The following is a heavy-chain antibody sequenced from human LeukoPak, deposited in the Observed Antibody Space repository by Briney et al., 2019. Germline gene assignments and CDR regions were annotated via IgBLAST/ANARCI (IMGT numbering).Heavy chain of an antibody. Sequence: SETLSLTCIVSGGSINNYYWGRIRQPPGQGLEWIGYVYFSGSTTYNPSLESRVTISADMSKNQLSLRLTSVTAADTAVYYCARHLRHYAGAGAYYFDYWGQGTLVTVSS. CDR3: ARHLRHYAGAGAYYFDY. CDR1: GGSINNYY. J-gene: IGHJ4*02. CDR2: VYFSGST. D-gene: IGHD4-17*01. V-gene: IGHV4-59*08.